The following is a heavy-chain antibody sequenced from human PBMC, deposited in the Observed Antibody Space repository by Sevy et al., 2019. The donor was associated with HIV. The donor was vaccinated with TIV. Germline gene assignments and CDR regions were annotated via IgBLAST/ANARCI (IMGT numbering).Heavy chain of an antibody. D-gene: IGHD2-2*01. CDR3: ARVRRRQPAVASNCYFDV. V-gene: IGHV4-59*12. CDR2: VYHSGTT. Sequence: SETLSLTCAVSGASITSYYWNWIRQSPGKGLELMADVYHSGTTSYNPSLKSRVSISLDTSRKQFSLTLYSVTAADTAIYYCARVRRRQPAVASNCYFDVWGRGTLVTVSS. J-gene: IGHJ2*01. CDR1: GASITSYY.